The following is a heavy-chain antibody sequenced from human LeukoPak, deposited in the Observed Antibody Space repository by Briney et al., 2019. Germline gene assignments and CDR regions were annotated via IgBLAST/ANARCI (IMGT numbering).Heavy chain of an antibody. Sequence: SVKVSCKASGYTFTGYYMHWVRQAPGQGLEWMGGVIPIFGTANYAQKFQGRVTITADESTSTAYMELSSLRSEDTAVNYCARSRTVAGTWGGYFDYWGQGTLVTVSS. J-gene: IGHJ4*02. V-gene: IGHV1-69*13. D-gene: IGHD6-13*01. CDR1: GYTFTGYY. CDR3: ARSRTVAGTWGGYFDY. CDR2: VIPIFGTA.